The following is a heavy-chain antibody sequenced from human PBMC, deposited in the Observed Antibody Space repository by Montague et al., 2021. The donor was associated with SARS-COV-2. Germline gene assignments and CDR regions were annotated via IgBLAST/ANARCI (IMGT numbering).Heavy chain of an antibody. CDR3: ARGSGWMGNAFDI. D-gene: IGHD6-19*01. Sequence: SETQSLTCTVSGGSISSYYWSWIRQPQGKGRGGLGIINNSGRTNTNPSPKSRVTISVDTSKNQFPLKLSSVTAADTAVYYCARGSGWMGNAFDIWGQGTMATVSS. J-gene: IGHJ3*02. CDR2: INNSGRT. V-gene: IGHV4-59*13. CDR1: GGSISSYY.